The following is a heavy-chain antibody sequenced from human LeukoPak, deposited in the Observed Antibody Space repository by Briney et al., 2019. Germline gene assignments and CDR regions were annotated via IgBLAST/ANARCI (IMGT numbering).Heavy chain of an antibody. CDR2: INPNSGGT. CDR1: GYTFTGYY. Sequence: WASVKVSCKASGYTFTGYYMHWVRQAPGQGLEWMGWINPNSGGTNYAQRFQGRVTMTRDTSISTAYMELSRLRSDDTAVYYCAREFRRYCSGGNCYSPLEYAFDIWGQGTMVTVSS. CDR3: AREFRRYCSGGNCYSPLEYAFDI. J-gene: IGHJ3*02. V-gene: IGHV1-2*02. D-gene: IGHD2-15*01.